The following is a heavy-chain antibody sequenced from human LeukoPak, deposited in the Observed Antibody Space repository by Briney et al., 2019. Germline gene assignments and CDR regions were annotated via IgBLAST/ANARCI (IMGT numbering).Heavy chain of an antibody. CDR1: GGSFSGYY. CDR2: TNHSGST. Sequence: SETLSLTCAVYGGSFSGYYWSWIRQPPGKGLEWIGETNHSGSTNYNPSLKSRVTISVDTSKNQFSLKLSSVTAADTAVYYCASRGYCSSTSCYTGSYYYYYYMDVWGKGTTVTVSS. D-gene: IGHD2-2*02. V-gene: IGHV4-34*01. CDR3: ASRGYCSSTSCYTGSYYYYYYMDV. J-gene: IGHJ6*03.